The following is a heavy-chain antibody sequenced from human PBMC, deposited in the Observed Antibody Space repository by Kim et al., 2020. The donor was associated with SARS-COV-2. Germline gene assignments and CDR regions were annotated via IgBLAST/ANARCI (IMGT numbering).Heavy chain of an antibody. CDR2: IYSGGST. CDR3: ARSGYYDSSGFHIPFDY. V-gene: IGHV3-66*02. CDR1: GFTVSSNY. J-gene: IGHJ4*02. Sequence: GGSLRLSCAASGFTVSSNYMSWVRQAPGKGLEWVSVIYSGGSTYYADSVKGRFTISRDNSKNTLYLQMNSLRAEDTAVYYCARSGYYDSSGFHIPFDYWGQGTLVTVSS. D-gene: IGHD3-22*01.